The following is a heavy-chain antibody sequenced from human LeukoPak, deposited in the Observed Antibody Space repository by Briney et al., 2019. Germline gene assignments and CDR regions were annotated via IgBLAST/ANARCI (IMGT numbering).Heavy chain of an antibody. J-gene: IGHJ6*02. CDR2: ISAYNGNT. Sequence: ASVKVSSKASGYTFTRYGVSWVRQAPGHGLEWMGWISAYNGNTNYDQKLQGRVTMTTDTSTSTAHMDLRSLRSDDTAVYYCARDLRRLLSHEWGMDVWGQGTTVTVSS. CDR1: GYTFTRYG. CDR3: ARDLRRLLSHEWGMDV. V-gene: IGHV1-18*01. D-gene: IGHD3-3*01.